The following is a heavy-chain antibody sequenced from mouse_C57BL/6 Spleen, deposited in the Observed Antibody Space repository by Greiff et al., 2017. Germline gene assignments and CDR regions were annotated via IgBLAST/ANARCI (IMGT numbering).Heavy chain of an antibody. J-gene: IGHJ4*01. V-gene: IGHV1-80*01. CDR2: IYPGDGDT. D-gene: IGHD2-4*01. CDR3: ARNYYDYDASYAMDY. Sequence: VQGVESGAELVKPGASVKISCKASGYAFSSYWMNWVKQRPGKGLEWIGQIYPGDGDTNYNGKFKGKATLTADKSSSTAYMQLSSLTSEDSAVYFCARNYYDYDASYAMDYWGQGTSVTVSS. CDR1: GYAFSSYW.